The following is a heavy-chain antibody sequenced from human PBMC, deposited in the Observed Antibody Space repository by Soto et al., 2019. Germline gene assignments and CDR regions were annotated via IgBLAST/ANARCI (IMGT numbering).Heavy chain of an antibody. J-gene: IGHJ6*02. CDR3: AKGGESYGSGSYYYYYYGMDV. CDR2: ISYDGSNK. Sequence: QVQLVESGGGVVQPGRSLRLSCAASGFTFSSYGMHWVRQAPGKGLEWVAVISYDGSNKYYADSVKGRFTISRDNSKNTLYLQMNSLRAEDTAVYYCAKGGESYGSGSYYYYYYGMDVWGQGTTVTVSS. CDR1: GFTFSSYG. D-gene: IGHD3-10*01. V-gene: IGHV3-30*18.